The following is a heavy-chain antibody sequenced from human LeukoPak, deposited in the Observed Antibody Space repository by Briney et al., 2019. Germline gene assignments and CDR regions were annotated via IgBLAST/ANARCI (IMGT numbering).Heavy chain of an antibody. Sequence: GGALRLSCAASGFTFSSYGMSWVRQAPGKGLEWVSAISGSGGSTYYADSVKGRFTISRDNSKNTLYLQMNSLRAEDTAVYYCAKDTLMYYYGSGSYFYFPNWFDPWGQGTLVTVSS. CDR3: AKDTLMYYYGSGSYFYFPNWFDP. CDR2: ISGSGGST. D-gene: IGHD3-10*01. J-gene: IGHJ5*02. V-gene: IGHV3-23*01. CDR1: GFTFSSYG.